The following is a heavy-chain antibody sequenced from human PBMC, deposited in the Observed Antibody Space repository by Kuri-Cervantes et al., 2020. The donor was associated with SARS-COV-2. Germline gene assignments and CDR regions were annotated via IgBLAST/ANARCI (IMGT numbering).Heavy chain of an antibody. CDR3: AKDPNGDYVGAFDF. J-gene: IGHJ3*01. D-gene: IGHD4-17*01. Sequence: GESLKISCAPSGFTFSRYATIWVRQAPGKGLEWISAIRGGGCTTYYADSVKGRFTISRDNFKNTLYLQMNNLRAEDTAVYYCAKDPNGDYVGAFDFWGQGTLVTVSS. CDR1: GFTFSRYA. CDR2: IRGGGCTT. V-gene: IGHV3-23*01.